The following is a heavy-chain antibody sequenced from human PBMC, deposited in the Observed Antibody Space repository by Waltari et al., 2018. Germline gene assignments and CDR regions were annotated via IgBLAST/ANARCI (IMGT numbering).Heavy chain of an antibody. V-gene: IGHV3-23*04. D-gene: IGHD6-19*01. J-gene: IGHJ4*02. CDR1: GFPLSCGG. CDR3: AKEIPYSNGWLHIDS. Sequence: EVQLVESGGGRVQPGGSLRLPCADSGFPLSCGGMSGVRQAPGKGLEWVSGITPGGAPYYADFVRGRFTISRDNSNNMLFLQMNSLRVDDTAIYYCAKEIPYSNGWLHIDSWGQGTLVSVPS. CDR2: ITPGGAP.